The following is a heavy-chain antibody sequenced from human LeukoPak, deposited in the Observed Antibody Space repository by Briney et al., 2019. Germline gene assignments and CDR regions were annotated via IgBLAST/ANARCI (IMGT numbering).Heavy chain of an antibody. CDR1: GYTFTGYY. CDR3: ARFFAQKNSSSSWGYYFDY. J-gene: IGHJ4*02. CDR2: INPNSGGT. V-gene: IGHV1-2*06. D-gene: IGHD6-6*01. Sequence: ASVKVSCKASGYTFTGYYMHWVRQAPGQGLEWMGRINPNSGGTNYAQKFQGRVTMTRDTSISTAYMELSRLRSDDTAVYYCARFFAQKNSSSSWGYYFDYWXQGTLVTVSS.